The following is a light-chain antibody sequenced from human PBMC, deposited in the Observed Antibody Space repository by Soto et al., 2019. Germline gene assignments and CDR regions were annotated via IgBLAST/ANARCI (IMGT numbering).Light chain of an antibody. V-gene: IGLV2-14*01. CDR3: SSYTSSSTGV. CDR1: SSDVGGYNY. Sequence: QSALTQPASVSGSPGQSITISCTGTSSDVGGYNYVSWYQQHPGKAPKLMIYDVSNRPSGVSNRFSGSKSGNTASLTISGLQAEYEADSYCSSYTSSSTGVFGTGTKLTVL. J-gene: IGLJ1*01. CDR2: DVS.